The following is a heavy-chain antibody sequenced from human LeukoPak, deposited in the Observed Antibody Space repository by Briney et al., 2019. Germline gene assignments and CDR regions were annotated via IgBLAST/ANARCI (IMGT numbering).Heavy chain of an antibody. CDR2: IYYSGST. V-gene: IGHV4-59*01. D-gene: IGHD5-18*01. J-gene: IGHJ5*02. CDR1: GGSISSYY. CDR3: ARRGYSYGYVGQWLDP. Sequence: SETLSLTCTVSGGSISSYYWSWIRQPPGKGLEWIGYIYYSGSTNYNPSLKSRVTISVDTSKNQFSLKLSSVTAADTAVYYCARRGYSYGYVGQWLDPWGQGTLVTVSS.